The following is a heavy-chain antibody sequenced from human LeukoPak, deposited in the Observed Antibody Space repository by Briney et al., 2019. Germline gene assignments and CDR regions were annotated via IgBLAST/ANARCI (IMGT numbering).Heavy chain of an antibody. Sequence: GGSLRLSCAASGFTFDDYAMHWVRQAPGKGLEWVSGISWNSGSIGYADSVKGRFTISRDNAKNSLYLQMNSLRAEDTAVYYCAPTYYYDSSGPDYWGQGTLVTVSS. CDR3: APTYYYDSSGPDY. CDR1: GFTFDDYA. CDR2: ISWNSGSI. V-gene: IGHV3-9*01. D-gene: IGHD3-22*01. J-gene: IGHJ4*02.